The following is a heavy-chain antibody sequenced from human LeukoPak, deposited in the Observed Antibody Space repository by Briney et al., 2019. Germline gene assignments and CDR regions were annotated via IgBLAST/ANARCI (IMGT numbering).Heavy chain of an antibody. D-gene: IGHD2-15*01. CDR3: ARFGYCSGGSCYSD. Sequence: GGSLRLSCAASGFTFSSYGMHWVRQAPGKGLEWVAFIRYDGSNKYYADSVKGRFTISRDNAKNTLYLQMTSLRAEDTAVYYCARFGYCSGGSCYSDWGQGTLVTVSS. CDR2: IRYDGSNK. V-gene: IGHV3-30*02. J-gene: IGHJ4*02. CDR1: GFTFSSYG.